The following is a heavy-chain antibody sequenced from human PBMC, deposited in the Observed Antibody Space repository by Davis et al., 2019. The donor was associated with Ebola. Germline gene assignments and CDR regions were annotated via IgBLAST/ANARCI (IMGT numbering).Heavy chain of an antibody. J-gene: IGHJ4*02. CDR2: ISSSSSYI. CDR1: GFTFSSYS. CDR3: ARDKWEQRDY. Sequence: GESLKISCAASGFTFSSYSMTWVRQAPGKGLEWVSSISSSSSYIYYADSVKGRFTISRDNAKNSLYLQMNSLRAEDTAVYYCARDKWEQRDYWGQGTLVTVSS. D-gene: IGHD1-26*01. V-gene: IGHV3-21*01.